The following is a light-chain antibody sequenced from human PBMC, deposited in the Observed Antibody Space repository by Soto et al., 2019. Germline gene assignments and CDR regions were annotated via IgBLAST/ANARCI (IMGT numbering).Light chain of an antibody. V-gene: IGLV2-8*01. Sequence: QSALTQPPSASGSPGQSVAISCTGTSSDVGGYDYVSWYQQHPGKAPKLMIYDVSKRPSGVPDRFSGSKSGNTASLTVSGRQAVDEDDSYCGLYAGTYIVFVAGTKVTVL. CDR2: DVS. CDR3: GLYAGTYIV. J-gene: IGLJ1*01. CDR1: SSDVGGYDY.